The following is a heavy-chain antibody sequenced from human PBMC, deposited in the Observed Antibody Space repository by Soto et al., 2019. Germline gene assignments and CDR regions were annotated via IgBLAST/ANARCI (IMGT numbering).Heavy chain of an antibody. J-gene: IGHJ4*02. CDR3: ARLESRFRIWGELPLFEY. D-gene: IGHD3-16*01. V-gene: IGHV1-18*01. Sequence: ASVKVSCKASGYTFISYGISWVRQAPGQGLEWMGWISAYNANTNYAQELQGRVIMTTDTSTSTAYMELRSLRAEDTAVYYCARLESRFRIWGELPLFEYRVKGPLVPVSP. CDR1: GYTFISYG. CDR2: ISAYNANT.